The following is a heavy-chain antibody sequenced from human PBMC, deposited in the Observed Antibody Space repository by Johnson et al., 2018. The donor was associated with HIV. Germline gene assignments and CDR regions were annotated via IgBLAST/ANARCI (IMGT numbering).Heavy chain of an antibody. D-gene: IGHD3-22*01. CDR2: IRWNGGIT. CDR1: GFIFDQYG. CDR3: ATHQPEDYYYNKYAFDI. Sequence: VQLVESGGTVVRPGGSLRLSCAASGFIFDQYGMSWVRQVPGKGLEWVSGIRWNGGITGYADSVKGRFTISRDNSKNTLYLQMNSLRAEDTALYYCATHQPEDYYYNKYAFDIWGQGTMVTVSS. V-gene: IGHV3-20*04. J-gene: IGHJ3*02.